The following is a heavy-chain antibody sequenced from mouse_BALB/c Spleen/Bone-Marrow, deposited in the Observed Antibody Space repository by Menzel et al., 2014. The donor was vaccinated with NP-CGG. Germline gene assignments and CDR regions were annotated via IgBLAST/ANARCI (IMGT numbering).Heavy chain of an antibody. CDR1: GFTFSSYG. Sequence: EVKLVESGGGLVQPGGSLELSCAASGFTFSSYGMSWVRQTPDKRLELVATINSNGGSTYYPDSVKGRFTISRDNAKNTLYLQMSSLKSEDTAMYYCARDSNDYWGQGTPLTVSS. V-gene: IGHV5-6-3*01. J-gene: IGHJ2*01. CDR3: ARDSNDY. CDR2: INSNGGST.